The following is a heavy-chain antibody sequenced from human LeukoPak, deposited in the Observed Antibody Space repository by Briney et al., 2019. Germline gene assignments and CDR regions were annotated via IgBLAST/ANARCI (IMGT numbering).Heavy chain of an antibody. CDR3: ARNDRGSGSYYKSFYY. J-gene: IGHJ4*02. Sequence: PSETLSLTCTVSGGSISSGGYYWSWIRQHPGKGLEWIGYIYYSGSTYYNPSLKSRVTISVDTPKNQFSLKLSSVTAADTAVYYCARNDRGSGSYYKSFYYWGQGTLVTISS. V-gene: IGHV4-31*03. D-gene: IGHD3-10*01. CDR1: GGSISSGGYY. CDR2: IYYSGST.